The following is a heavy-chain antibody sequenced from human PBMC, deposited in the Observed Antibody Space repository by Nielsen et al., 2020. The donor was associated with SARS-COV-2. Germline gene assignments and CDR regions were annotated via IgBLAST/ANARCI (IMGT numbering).Heavy chain of an antibody. CDR2: IYTDDFDT. J-gene: IGHJ4*02. V-gene: IGHV5-51*01. CDR3: ARQGHYFGSGTFRGDY. Sequence: GESLKISCQASGSTFSNYWIGWVRQIPGKGLEWIGIIYTDDFDTRHNPSFQGQVTISADKSINTVFLQWSRLKASDTAMYFCARQGHYFGSGTFRGDYWGQGTRVTVSS. D-gene: IGHD3-10*01. CDR1: GSTFSNYW.